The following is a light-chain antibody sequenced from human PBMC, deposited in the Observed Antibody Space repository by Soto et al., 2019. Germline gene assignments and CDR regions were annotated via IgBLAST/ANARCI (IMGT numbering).Light chain of an antibody. Sequence: QSVLTQPASVSGSPGQSITISCTGTSSDIGSYNYVSWYQQHPGKAPKLLIFEVTHRPSGVSNRFSGSKSGNTASLTISGLQTEDEADYYCSSYTDRNTAFGGGTKLTVL. CDR3: SSYTDRNTA. CDR2: EVT. V-gene: IGLV2-14*01. CDR1: SSDIGSYNY. J-gene: IGLJ3*02.